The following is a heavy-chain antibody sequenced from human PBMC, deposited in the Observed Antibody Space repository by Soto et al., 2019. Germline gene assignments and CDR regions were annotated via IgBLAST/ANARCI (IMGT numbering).Heavy chain of an antibody. J-gene: IGHJ6*02. D-gene: IGHD3-16*01. CDR2: IFYTGST. Sequence: SETLSLTCTVSGGSISSGGHYWNWIRQHPGKGLEWIGYIFYTGSTNYNPPLKSRVIISVDTSKNQFSLKLTSVTAADTALYYCARAITGYYYGMDVWGQGTRVTVSS. V-gene: IGHV4-31*03. CDR1: GGSISSGGHY. CDR3: ARAITGYYYGMDV.